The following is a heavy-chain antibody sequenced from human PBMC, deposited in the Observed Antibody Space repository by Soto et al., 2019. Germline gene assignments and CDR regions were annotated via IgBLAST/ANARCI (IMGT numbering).Heavy chain of an antibody. CDR2: IWYDGSEK. CDR1: GFTFNHNA. CDR3: ARDGQQQAPYALDV. D-gene: IGHD6-13*01. Sequence: QVQLVESGGGVVQPGRSLRLSCAASGFTFNHNAMHWVRQAAGKGLEWVAQIWYDGSEKYYTDSVKGRFTISRDSFKNTVFLQMDSLRVEDTAVYYCARDGQQQAPYALDVWGQGTTVIVSS. V-gene: IGHV3-33*01. J-gene: IGHJ6*02.